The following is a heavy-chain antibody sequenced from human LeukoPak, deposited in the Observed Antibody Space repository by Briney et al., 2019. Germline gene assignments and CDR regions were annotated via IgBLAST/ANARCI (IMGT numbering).Heavy chain of an antibody. D-gene: IGHD3-9*01. V-gene: IGHV1-2*02. CDR3: ATSPDILTGENFDY. Sequence: ASVKVSCKASGYTFTGYYMHWVRQAPGQGLEWMGWINLNSGGTNDAQKFQDRVTMTRDTSISTAYMELSRLRFDDTAVYYCATSPDILTGENFDYWGQGTLVTVSS. J-gene: IGHJ4*02. CDR1: GYTFTGYY. CDR2: INLNSGGT.